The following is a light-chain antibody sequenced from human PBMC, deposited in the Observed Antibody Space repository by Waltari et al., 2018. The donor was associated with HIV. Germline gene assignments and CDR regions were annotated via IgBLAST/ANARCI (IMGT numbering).Light chain of an antibody. V-gene: IGLV3-27*01. Sequence: SYELTQPSSVSVSPGQPARITCSGDLLARKYIRWFQHKPGQAPLLIIYKDDVRPEGIPERFSGSSSGTTVTLTITGAQADDEADYYCYSATDDIQVFGGGTRLSVL. J-gene: IGLJ2*01. CDR3: YSATDDIQV. CDR2: KDD. CDR1: LLARKY.